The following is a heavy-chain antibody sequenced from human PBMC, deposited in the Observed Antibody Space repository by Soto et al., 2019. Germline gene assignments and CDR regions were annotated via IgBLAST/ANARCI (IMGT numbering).Heavy chain of an antibody. CDR3: ARDGLIAVVVGGWVDY. V-gene: IGHV3-33*01. CDR1: GFTFSSYG. CDR2: IWYDGSNK. Sequence: QVQLVESGGGVVQPGRSLRLSCAASGFTFSSYGMHWVRQAPGKGLEWVAVIWYDGSNKYYADSVKGRFTISRDNSKNTLYMQMNSLRAEDTAVYYCARDGLIAVVVGGWVDYWGQGTLVTVSS. D-gene: IGHD6-19*01. J-gene: IGHJ4*02.